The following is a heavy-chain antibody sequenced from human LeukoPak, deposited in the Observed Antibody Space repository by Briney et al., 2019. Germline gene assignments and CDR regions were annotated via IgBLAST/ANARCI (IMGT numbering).Heavy chain of an antibody. CDR1: GYTFSNYG. D-gene: IGHD6-13*01. CDR3: AREAEVNIEVAGTTYYYYYMDV. J-gene: IGHJ6*03. V-gene: IGHV1-18*01. Sequence: ASMKVSCKASGYTFSNYGISWVRQAPGQGLECMGWISPYNDKTNYGQKFQGRVTMTADTSTSTAYMELRSLRSDDTAVYYCAREAEVNIEVAGTTYYYYYMDVWGKGTTVTVSS. CDR2: ISPYNDKT.